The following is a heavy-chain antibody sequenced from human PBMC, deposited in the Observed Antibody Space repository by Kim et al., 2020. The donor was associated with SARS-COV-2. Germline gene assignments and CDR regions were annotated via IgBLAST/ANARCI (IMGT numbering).Heavy chain of an antibody. D-gene: IGHD3-22*01. J-gene: IGHJ5*02. CDR2: IYYSGST. V-gene: IGHV4-30-4*01. Sequence: TLSLTCTVSGGSISSGDYYWSWIRQPPGKGLEWIGYIYYSGSTYYNPSLKSRVTISVDTSKNQFSLKLSSVTAADTAVYYCAREGYDSSGFFQRGNWFDPWGQGTLVTVSS. CDR1: GGSISSGDYY. CDR3: AREGYDSSGFFQRGNWFDP.